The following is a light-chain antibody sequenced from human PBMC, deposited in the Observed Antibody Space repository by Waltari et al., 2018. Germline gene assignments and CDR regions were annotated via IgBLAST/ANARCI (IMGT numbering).Light chain of an antibody. CDR2: DAS. J-gene: IGKJ2*01. CDR3: QQYGSSPYT. Sequence: EIVLTQSPGTLSLSPGERATLSCRASQSVGSNYLAWYQQKPGQAPRLLIYDASSWATGIPDRFSGSGSGTDFTLTISRLEPEDFAVYYCQQYGSSPYTFGQGTKLEIK. CDR1: QSVGSNY. V-gene: IGKV3-20*01.